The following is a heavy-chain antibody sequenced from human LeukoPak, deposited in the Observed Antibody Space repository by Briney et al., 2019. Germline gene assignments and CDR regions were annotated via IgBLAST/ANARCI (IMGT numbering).Heavy chain of an antibody. CDR2: IYYSGST. CDR3: ACPFRYSSSPLDGMDV. Sequence: NPSETLSLTCTVSGGSISSSSYYWGWIRQPPGKGLEWIGSIYYSGSTYYNPSLKSRVTISVDTSKNQFSLKLSSVTAADTAVYYCACPFRYSSSPLDGMDVWGQGTTVTVSS. CDR1: GGSISSSSYY. D-gene: IGHD6-6*01. V-gene: IGHV4-39*01. J-gene: IGHJ6*02.